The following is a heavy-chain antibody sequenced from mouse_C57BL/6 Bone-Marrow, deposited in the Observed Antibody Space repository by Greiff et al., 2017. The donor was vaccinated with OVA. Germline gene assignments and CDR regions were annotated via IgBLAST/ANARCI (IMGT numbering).Heavy chain of an antibody. CDR2: ISDGGSYT. Sequence: EVQVVESGGGLVKPGGSLKLSCAASGFTFSSYAMSWVRQTPEKRLEWVATISDGGSYTYYPDNVKGRFTISRDNAKNNLYLQMSHLKSEDTAMYYCARDSGWYAMDYWGQGTSVTVSS. V-gene: IGHV5-4*01. CDR1: GFTFSSYA. J-gene: IGHJ4*01. CDR3: ARDSGWYAMDY. D-gene: IGHD1-3*01.